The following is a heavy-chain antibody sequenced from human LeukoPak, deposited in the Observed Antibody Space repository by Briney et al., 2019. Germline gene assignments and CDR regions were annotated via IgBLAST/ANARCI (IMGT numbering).Heavy chain of an antibody. Sequence: SETLSLTCTVSGDSISYYYWSWIRQPAGKGLEWIGRIYISGSTNYNPSLKSRVTMSIDTSKNQFSLKLSSVTAADTAVYYCARETKTFYFDSSAYYPYYFDSWGQGTLVTVSS. V-gene: IGHV4-4*07. CDR1: GDSISYYY. CDR2: IYISGST. D-gene: IGHD3-22*01. CDR3: ARETKTFYFDSSAYYPYYFDS. J-gene: IGHJ4*02.